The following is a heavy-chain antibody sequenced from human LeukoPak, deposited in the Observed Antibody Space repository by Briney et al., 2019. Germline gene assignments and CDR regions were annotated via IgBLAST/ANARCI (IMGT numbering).Heavy chain of an antibody. CDR2: IYHSGST. Sequence: SETLSLTCTVSGYSISSGYYWGWIRQPPGKGLEWIGSIYHSGSTYYNPSLKSRVTISVDTSKNQFSLKLSSVTAADTAVYYCARDLGYSGSYIFRGDYWGQGTLVTVSS. D-gene: IGHD1-26*01. V-gene: IGHV4-38-2*02. CDR1: GYSISSGYY. J-gene: IGHJ4*02. CDR3: ARDLGYSGSYIFRGDY.